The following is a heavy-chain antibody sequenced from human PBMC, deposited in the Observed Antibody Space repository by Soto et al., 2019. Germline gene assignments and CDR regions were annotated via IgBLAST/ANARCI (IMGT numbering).Heavy chain of an antibody. CDR2: IYYSGST. V-gene: IGHV4-59*08. J-gene: IGHJ4*02. D-gene: IGHD3-10*01. Sequence: SETLSLTCTVSSDSITSYYWTWIRRPPGKGLEWIGYIYYSGSTVYNPSLESRVTISVDTSKNQFSLKLSSVTAADTAVYFWARRHGLDIDAYYWGQGTLVTVSS. CDR1: SDSITSYY. CDR3: ARRHGLDIDAYY.